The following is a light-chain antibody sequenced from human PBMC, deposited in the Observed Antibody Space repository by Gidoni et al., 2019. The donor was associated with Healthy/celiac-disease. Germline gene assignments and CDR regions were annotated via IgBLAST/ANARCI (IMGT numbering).Light chain of an antibody. Sequence: SYVLTQPPSLPVAPGKTARITCGGNNIGSKSVHWYPQKPGQAPVLVIYYVSDRPSGTPERFSGSNSGNTATLTISRVEAGDEADYYCQVWDSSSDHPVFGTGTKVTVL. CDR2: YVS. CDR1: NIGSKS. J-gene: IGLJ1*01. CDR3: QVWDSSSDHPV. V-gene: IGLV3-21*04.